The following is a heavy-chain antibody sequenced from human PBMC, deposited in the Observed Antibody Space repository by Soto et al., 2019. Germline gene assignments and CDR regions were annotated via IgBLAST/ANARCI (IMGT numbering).Heavy chain of an antibody. CDR3: ASSYYCDYLSDYYYGMDV. CDR1: GFTFSSYA. V-gene: IGHV3-30-3*01. J-gene: IGHJ6*02. CDR2: ISYDGSNK. D-gene: IGHD4-17*01. Sequence: GGSLRLSCAASGFTFSSYAMHWVRQAPGKGLEWVAVISYDGSNKYYADSVKGRFTISRDNSKNTLYLQMNSLRAEDTAVYYSASSYYCDYLSDYYYGMDVWGQGTTVTVSS.